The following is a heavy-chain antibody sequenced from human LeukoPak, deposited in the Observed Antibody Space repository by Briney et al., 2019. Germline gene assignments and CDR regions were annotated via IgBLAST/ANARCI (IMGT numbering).Heavy chain of an antibody. D-gene: IGHD6-19*01. CDR2: ISYDGSNK. CDR1: GFTFSSYG. CDR3: ARDRSRYSSWGYYYYGMDV. V-gene: IGHV3-30*03. Sequence: GRSLRLSCAASGFTFSSYGMHWVRQAPGKGLEWVAVISYDGSNKYYADSVKGRFTISRDNSKNTLYLQMNSLRAEDTAVYYCARDRSRYSSWGYYYYGMDVWGQGTTVTVSS. J-gene: IGHJ6*02.